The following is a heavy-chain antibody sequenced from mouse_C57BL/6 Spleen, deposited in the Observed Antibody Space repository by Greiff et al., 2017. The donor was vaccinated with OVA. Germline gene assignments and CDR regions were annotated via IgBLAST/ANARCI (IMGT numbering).Heavy chain of an antibody. D-gene: IGHD2-4*01. CDR2: IHPNSGST. J-gene: IGHJ3*01. CDR3: ARVGDYDEGAWFAY. Sequence: VQLQQPGAELVKPGASVKLSCKASGYTFTSYWMHWVKQRPGQGLEWIGMIHPNSGSTNYNEKFKSKATLTVDKSSSTAYMQLSSLTSEDSAVYYCARVGDYDEGAWFAYWGQGTLVTVSA. CDR1: GYTFTSYW. V-gene: IGHV1-64*01.